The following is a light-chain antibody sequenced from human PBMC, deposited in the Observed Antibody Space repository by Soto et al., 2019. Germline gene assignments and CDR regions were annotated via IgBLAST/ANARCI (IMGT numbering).Light chain of an antibody. V-gene: IGLV2-14*01. Sequence: QSALAQPASVSGSPGQSITISCTGTSSDVGGYNYVSWYQHHPGKAPKLIIYEVSYRPSGVSNRFSGSKSGNTASLTISGLQAEDEADYHCSSSTSRSTLVFGGGTKVTVL. CDR3: SSSTSRSTLV. CDR2: EVS. CDR1: SSDVGGYNY. J-gene: IGLJ3*02.